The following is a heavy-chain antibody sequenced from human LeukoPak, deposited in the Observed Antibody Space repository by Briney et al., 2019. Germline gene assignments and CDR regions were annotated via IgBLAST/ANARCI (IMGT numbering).Heavy chain of an antibody. CDR3: VRSQFSSSS. Sequence: AGGSLRLSCVTSGFSFSTDWMSWVRRAPGKGLEWVANIKRDGSEKYYVDSVKDRFTISRDNAKNSLYLQMNSLRAEDTAVYYCVRSQFSSSSWGQGTLVTVSS. CDR2: IKRDGSEK. CDR1: GFSFSTDW. J-gene: IGHJ5*02. D-gene: IGHD6-13*01. V-gene: IGHV3-7*01.